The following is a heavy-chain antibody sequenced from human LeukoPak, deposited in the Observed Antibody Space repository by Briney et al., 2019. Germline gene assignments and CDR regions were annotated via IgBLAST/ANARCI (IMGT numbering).Heavy chain of an antibody. CDR2: IYYSGTT. CDR1: GGSISSYY. CDR3: ARGVYIAAAQYGY. V-gene: IGHV4-59*01. Sequence: SETLSLTCTVSGGSISSYYWSWIRQPPGKGLEWIGYIYYSGTTNYNPSLKSRVTISVDTSKSQFSLKLSSVTAADTAVYYCARGVYIAAAQYGYWGQGTLVSVSS. J-gene: IGHJ4*02. D-gene: IGHD6-13*01.